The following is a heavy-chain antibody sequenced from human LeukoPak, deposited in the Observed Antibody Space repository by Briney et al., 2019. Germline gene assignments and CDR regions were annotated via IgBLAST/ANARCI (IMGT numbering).Heavy chain of an antibody. CDR1: GFTFSSYW. CDR2: ISWNSVTI. Sequence: GGSLRLSCAASGFTFSSYWMHWVRQAPGKGLEWVSGISWNSVTIGYADSVKGRFTISRDNSKNTLYLQMNSLRAEDTAVYYCAKDLYWFGELVYWGQGTLVTVSS. V-gene: IGHV3-74*01. D-gene: IGHD3-10*01. CDR3: AKDLYWFGELVY. J-gene: IGHJ4*02.